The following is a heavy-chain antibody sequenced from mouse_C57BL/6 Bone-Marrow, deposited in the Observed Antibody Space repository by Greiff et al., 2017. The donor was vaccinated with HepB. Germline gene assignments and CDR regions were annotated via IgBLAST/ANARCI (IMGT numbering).Heavy chain of an antibody. CDR2: IHPNSGST. CDR3: ASREGGYDSYWYFDV. J-gene: IGHJ1*03. D-gene: IGHD2-2*01. V-gene: IGHV1-64*01. Sequence: VQLQQPGAELVKPGASVKLSCKASGYTFTSYWMHWVKQRPGQGLEWIGMIHPNSGSTNYNEKFKSKATLTVDKSSSTAYMQLSSLTSEDSAVYYCASREGGYDSYWYFDVWGTGTTVTVSS. CDR1: GYTFTSYW.